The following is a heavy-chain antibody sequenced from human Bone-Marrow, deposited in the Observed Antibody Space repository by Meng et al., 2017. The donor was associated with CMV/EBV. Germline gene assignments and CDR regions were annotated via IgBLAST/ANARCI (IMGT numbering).Heavy chain of an antibody. Sequence: SVNVSCKASGYTFTSYYMHWVRQAPGQGLEWMGWINPNSGGTNYAQKFQGRVTMTRDTSISTAYMEWSSLKASDTAMYYCATLSYQTDYWGQGTLVTVSS. D-gene: IGHD2-2*01. V-gene: IGHV1-2*02. CDR3: ATLSYQTDY. CDR2: INPNSGGT. J-gene: IGHJ4*02. CDR1: GYTFTSYY.